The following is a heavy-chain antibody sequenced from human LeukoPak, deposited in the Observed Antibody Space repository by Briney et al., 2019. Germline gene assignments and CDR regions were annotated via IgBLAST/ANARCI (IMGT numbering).Heavy chain of an antibody. CDR3: ARDVVAAAGTWDY. J-gene: IGHJ4*02. CDR2: ISASGGKT. Sequence: GGSLRLSCAASGFTFSSYTMSWVRQAPGKGLEWGSGISASGGKTYYADSVKGRFTISRDNFKNTLYLQMNSLRAADTAVYYCARDVVAAAGTWDYWGQGTLVTVSS. V-gene: IGHV3-23*01. D-gene: IGHD6-13*01. CDR1: GFTFSSYT.